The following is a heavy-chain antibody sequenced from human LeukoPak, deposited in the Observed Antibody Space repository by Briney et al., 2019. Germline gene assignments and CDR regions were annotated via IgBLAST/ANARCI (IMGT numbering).Heavy chain of an antibody. CDR3: ARVRIGVETESLDFDY. CDR2: IIPIFGTA. D-gene: IGHD6-19*01. V-gene: IGHV1-69*01. Sequence: SVKVSCKASGGTFSSYAISWVRQAPGQGLEWMGGIIPIFGTANYAQKFQGRVTITADESTSTAYMELSSLRSEDTAVYYCARVRIGVETESLDFDYWGQGTLVTVSS. CDR1: GGTFSSYA. J-gene: IGHJ4*02.